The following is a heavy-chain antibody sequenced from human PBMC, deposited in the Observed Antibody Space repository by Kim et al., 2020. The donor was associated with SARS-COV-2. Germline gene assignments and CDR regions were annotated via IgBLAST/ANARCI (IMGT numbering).Heavy chain of an antibody. V-gene: IGHV4-59*01. D-gene: IGHD6-19*01. CDR3: ASDRSGWDDAFDI. Sequence: CNPSLKRRVTISVDTSKNQFSLKLSSVTAADTAVYYCASDRSGWDDAFDIWGQGTMVTVSS. J-gene: IGHJ3*02.